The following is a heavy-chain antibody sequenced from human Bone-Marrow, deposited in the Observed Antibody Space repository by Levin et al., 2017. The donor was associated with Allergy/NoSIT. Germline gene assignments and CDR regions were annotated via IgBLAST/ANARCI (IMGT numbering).Heavy chain of an antibody. V-gene: IGHV4-39*02. D-gene: IGHD3-22*01. Sequence: SETLSLTCSVLGVSITSSADLWAWIRQPPGKGLEWIATISSSGNIYYNPTLKSRLTTSLDTSENHFSLDLTSVTAADTAVYYCARLPRDTSRFGLWGQGLLVTVSS. CDR2: ISSSGNI. CDR1: GVSITSSADL. CDR3: ARLPRDTSRFGL. J-gene: IGHJ1*01.